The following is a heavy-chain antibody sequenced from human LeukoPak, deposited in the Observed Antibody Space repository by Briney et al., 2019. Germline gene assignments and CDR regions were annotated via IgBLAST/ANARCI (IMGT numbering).Heavy chain of an antibody. V-gene: IGHV3-73*01. J-gene: IGHJ6*03. CDR3: TSDSPTPGAGYYYYMDV. CDR2: IRSKANSYAT. Sequence: GGSLRLSCAASGFTFSGSAMHWVRQASGKGLEWVGRIRSKANSYATAYAASVKGRFTISRDDSKNTAYLQMNSLKTEDTAVYYCTSDSPTPGAGYYYYMDVWGKGTTVTVSS. CDR1: GFTFSGSA. D-gene: IGHD2-21*01.